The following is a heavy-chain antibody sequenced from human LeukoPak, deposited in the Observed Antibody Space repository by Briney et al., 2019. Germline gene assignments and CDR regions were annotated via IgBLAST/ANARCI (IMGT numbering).Heavy chain of an antibody. D-gene: IGHD6-6*01. V-gene: IGHV3-23*01. J-gene: IGHJ4*02. Sequence: GGSLRLSCAASGFTFSGYAMGWVRQVPGQGLEWVSIISGSGDSTYYADSVKGLFTISRDNSMNTLYLQMNSLRAEDTAVYYCAKDRSYSSSSRGFDYWGQGTLVTVSS. CDR1: GFTFSGYA. CDR3: AKDRSYSSSSRGFDY. CDR2: ISGSGDST.